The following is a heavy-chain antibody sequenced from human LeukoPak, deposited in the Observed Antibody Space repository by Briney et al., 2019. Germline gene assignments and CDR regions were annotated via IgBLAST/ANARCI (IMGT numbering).Heavy chain of an antibody. CDR3: ARTQHSSSWSAFDI. Sequence: SETLSLTCTVSGGSVSSGSYYWGWIRQPPGKGLEWVGYVHYSGTTNYNPSLKSRVTISLDTSKNQFSLKLRSLTAADTAMYYCARTQHSSSWSAFDIWGQGTMVSVSS. CDR2: VHYSGTT. D-gene: IGHD6-13*01. J-gene: IGHJ3*02. V-gene: IGHV4-61*01. CDR1: GGSVSSGSYY.